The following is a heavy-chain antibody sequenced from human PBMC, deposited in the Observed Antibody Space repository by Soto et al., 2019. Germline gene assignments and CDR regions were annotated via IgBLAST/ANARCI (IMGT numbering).Heavy chain of an antibody. CDR1: GSSINSSGYY. J-gene: IGHJ4*02. V-gene: IGHV4-39*01. CDR3: ARRPSPKLAHY. Sequence: LSLTCPVSGSSINSSGYYWGWIRQPPGTGLEWIGSMFYGVSTYYNPSLKRRVTVSVDTSKNQFSLNLRSANAAATAVYYCARRPSPKLAHYLCQATLVTGS. CDR2: MFYGVST.